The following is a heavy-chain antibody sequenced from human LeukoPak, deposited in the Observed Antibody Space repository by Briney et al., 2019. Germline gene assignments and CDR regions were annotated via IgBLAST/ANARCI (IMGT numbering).Heavy chain of an antibody. J-gene: IGHJ6*02. D-gene: IGHD1-14*01. CDR2: INPSGGST. CDR1: GYTFTSYY. Sequence: ASVKVSCKASGYTFTSYYMHWVRQAPGQGLEWMGIINPSGGSTSYAQKFQGRVTMTRNTAIKTAYMEVRNVTSEDAALYFCAKITRYLYGMDVWGQGSTVIVSS. CDR3: AKITRYLYGMDV. V-gene: IGHV1-46*01.